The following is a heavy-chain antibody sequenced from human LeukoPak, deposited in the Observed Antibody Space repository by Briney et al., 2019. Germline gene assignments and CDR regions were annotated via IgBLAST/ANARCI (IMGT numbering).Heavy chain of an antibody. CDR1: GGSISSYY. Sequence: SETLSLTCTVSGGSISSYYWSWIRQPAGKGLEWIGRIYTSGSTNYNPSLKSRVTMSVDMSKNQFSLKLSSVTAADTAVYYCARGPNYGILTGYTWYFDYWGQGTLVTVSS. V-gene: IGHV4-4*07. CDR2: IYTSGST. D-gene: IGHD3-9*01. CDR3: ARGPNYGILTGYTWYFDY. J-gene: IGHJ4*02.